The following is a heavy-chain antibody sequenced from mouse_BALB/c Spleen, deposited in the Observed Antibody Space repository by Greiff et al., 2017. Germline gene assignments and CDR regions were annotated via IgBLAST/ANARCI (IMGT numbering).Heavy chain of an antibody. CDR3: ARWGDDYADCFAD. J-gene: IGHJ2*01. D-gene: IGHD2-4*01. CDR2: ISSDSSTI. Sequence: EVQLDQSGGDLVQPGGSRKLSCAASGYTFSSFEMHWVRQTPEKGLEWVAYISSDSSTIYYAEKVKGRFTISRDKPKNTLFLQMTSLWSEDTAVYCCARWGDDYADCFADWGQGTTLTVSA. V-gene: IGHV5-17*02. CDR1: GYTFSSFE.